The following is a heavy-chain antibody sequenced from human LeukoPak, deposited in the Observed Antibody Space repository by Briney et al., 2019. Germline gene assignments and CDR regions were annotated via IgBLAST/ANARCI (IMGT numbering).Heavy chain of an antibody. CDR1: GGSFSGYY. V-gene: IGHV4-34*01. CDR3: ARHPPTVTRGFDY. D-gene: IGHD4-17*01. CDR2: INHSGST. J-gene: IGHJ4*02. Sequence: PSETLSLTCAVYGGSFSGYYWSWIRQPPGKGLEWIGEINHSGSTNYNPSLKSRVTISVDTSKNQFSLKLSSVTAADTAVYYCARHPPTVTRGFDYWGQGTLVTVPS.